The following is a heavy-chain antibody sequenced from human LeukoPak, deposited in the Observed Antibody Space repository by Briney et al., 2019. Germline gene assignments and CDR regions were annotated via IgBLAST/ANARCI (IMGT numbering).Heavy chain of an antibody. D-gene: IGHD5-12*01. J-gene: IGHJ3*02. CDR3: ARAGSGYDRRAFDI. Sequence: SQTLSLTCTVSGGSISSGGYYWSWIRQHPGKGLEWIGYIYYSGSTYYNPSLKSRVTISVDTSKNQFSLKLSSVTAADTAVYYCARAGSGYDRRAFDIWGQGTMVTVSS. CDR2: IYYSGST. CDR1: GGSISSGGYY. V-gene: IGHV4-31*03.